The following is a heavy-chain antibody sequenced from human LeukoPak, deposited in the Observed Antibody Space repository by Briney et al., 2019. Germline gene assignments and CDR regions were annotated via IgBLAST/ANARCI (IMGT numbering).Heavy chain of an antibody. CDR1: GDSINSYY. CDR2: IYYSGTT. Sequence: PSETLSLTCTVSGDSINSYYWSWVRQPPGKGLEWIGYIYYSGTTNYNPSLKSRVTISADTSKNQFSLNLRSVTAADTAVYYCARGNYYRYYFDNWGQGTLVTVSS. CDR3: ARGNYYRYYFDN. V-gene: IGHV4-59*01. J-gene: IGHJ4*02. D-gene: IGHD1-26*01.